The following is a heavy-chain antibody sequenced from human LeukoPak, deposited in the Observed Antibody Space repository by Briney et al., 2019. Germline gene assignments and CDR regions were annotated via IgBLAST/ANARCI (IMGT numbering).Heavy chain of an antibody. D-gene: IGHD6-19*01. Sequence: SETLSLTCTVSGGSISSGSYYWSWIRQPAGKGLEWIGRVYTSGSTNYNPSLKSRVNISLDTPKNQFSLKLISVTAADTAVYFCARLQWLSTPFFDYWGQGTLVTVSS. CDR1: GGSISSGSYY. J-gene: IGHJ4*02. CDR2: VYTSGST. V-gene: IGHV4-61*02. CDR3: ARLQWLSTPFFDY.